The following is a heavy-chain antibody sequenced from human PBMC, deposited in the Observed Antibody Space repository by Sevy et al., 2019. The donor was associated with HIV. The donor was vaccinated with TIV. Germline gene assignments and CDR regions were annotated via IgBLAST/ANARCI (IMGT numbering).Heavy chain of an antibody. CDR2: INPNSGGP. Sequence: ASVKVSCKASGYTFTGYYMHWVRQAPGQGLEWMGRINPNSGGPNYAQKLQGRVTMTRDTSISTAYMGLSRLRSDDTAVYYCARLGSYDSSAPWGQGTLVTVSS. D-gene: IGHD3-22*01. V-gene: IGHV1-2*06. CDR3: ARLGSYDSSAP. J-gene: IGHJ5*02. CDR1: GYTFTGYY.